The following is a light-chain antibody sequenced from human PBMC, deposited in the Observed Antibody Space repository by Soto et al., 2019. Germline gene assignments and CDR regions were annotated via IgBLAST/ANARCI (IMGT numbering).Light chain of an antibody. J-gene: IGKJ1*01. CDR2: AAS. Sequence: DIQLTQSPSFLSASVGDRVTITCRASQAICSDLAWYQQKPGKAPKLLIYAASTLQSGVPSRFSGSGSGTEFTLTISSLQPEDFATYYCQQLNSYPWTFGQGTMVEIK. CDR1: QAICSD. V-gene: IGKV1-9*01. CDR3: QQLNSYPWT.